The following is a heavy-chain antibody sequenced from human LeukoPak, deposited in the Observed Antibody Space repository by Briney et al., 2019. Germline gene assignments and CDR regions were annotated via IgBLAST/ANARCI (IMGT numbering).Heavy chain of an antibody. D-gene: IGHD6-6*01. CDR1: GYTFTSYG. Sequence: ASVKVSCKASGYTFTSYGISWVRQAPGQGLEWMGWISAYNGNTNYAQKLQGSVTMTTDTSTSTAYMELRSLRSDDTAVYYCARGRQLVPNNWFDPWGQGTLVTVSS. J-gene: IGHJ5*02. V-gene: IGHV1-18*01. CDR2: ISAYNGNT. CDR3: ARGRQLVPNNWFDP.